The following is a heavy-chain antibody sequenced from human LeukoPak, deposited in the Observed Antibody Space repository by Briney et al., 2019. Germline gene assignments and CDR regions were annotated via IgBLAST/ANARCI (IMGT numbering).Heavy chain of an antibody. CDR2: IYTSGST. D-gene: IGHD3-22*01. Sequence: TLSLTCTVSGGSISSGSYYWSWIRQPAGKGLEWIGRIYTSGSTNYNPSLKSRVTISVDTSKNQFSLKLSSVTAADTAVYYCARDLYDSSGYYGSYWFDPWGQGTLVIVSS. CDR3: ARDLYDSSGYYGSYWFDP. J-gene: IGHJ5*02. CDR1: GGSISSGSYY. V-gene: IGHV4-61*02.